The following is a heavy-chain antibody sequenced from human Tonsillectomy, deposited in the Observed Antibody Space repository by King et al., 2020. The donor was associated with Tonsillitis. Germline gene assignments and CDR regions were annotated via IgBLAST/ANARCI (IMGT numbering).Heavy chain of an antibody. CDR3: ARYRDSSGYYYVEAFDI. D-gene: IGHD3-22*01. CDR2: IFSNDEK. V-gene: IGHV2-26*01. J-gene: IGHJ3*02. CDR1: GFSLSNARMG. Sequence: TLKESGPVLVKPPETLTLTCTVSGFSLSNARMGVSWIRQPPGKALEWLAHIFSNDEKSYSTSLKSRLTISKDTSKSQVVLTMTNMDPVDTATYYCARYRDSSGYYYVEAFDIWGQGTMVTVSS.